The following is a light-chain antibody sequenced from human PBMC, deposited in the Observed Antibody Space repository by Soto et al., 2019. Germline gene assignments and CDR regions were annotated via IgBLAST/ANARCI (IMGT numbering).Light chain of an antibody. CDR2: AAS. CDR3: QRSYSTPIT. CDR1: QIISSY. V-gene: IGKV1-39*01. Sequence: DIQMTPSPSSLSASVGDRVTITCRASQIISSYLNWYQQKPGQGPKLLIYAASSFQSGVPSTFNGSGSGAYFPLTSSNLQREGFATYFFQRSYSTPITCGQGTKLQI. J-gene: IGKJ2*01.